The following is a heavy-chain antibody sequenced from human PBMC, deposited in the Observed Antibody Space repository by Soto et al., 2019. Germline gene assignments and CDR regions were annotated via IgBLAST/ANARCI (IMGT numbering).Heavy chain of an antibody. D-gene: IGHD3-3*01. V-gene: IGHV3-66*04. CDR3: ARQFGVDGASWFDP. Sequence: EVQLVESGGGLVQPGGSLRLSCAASGFTVSRNYMSWVRQAPGKGLEWVSVIYSGGSTYYADSVKGRFTISRDNSKNTVYLQMNSLRAEDAAVYYWARQFGVDGASWFDPWGQGTLVTVSS. J-gene: IGHJ5*02. CDR2: IYSGGST. CDR1: GFTVSRNY.